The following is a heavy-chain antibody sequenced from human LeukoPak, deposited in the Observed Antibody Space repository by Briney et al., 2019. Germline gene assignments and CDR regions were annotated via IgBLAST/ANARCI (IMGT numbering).Heavy chain of an antibody. V-gene: IGHV4-59*08. J-gene: IGHJ1*01. CDR2: VFYRGDT. CDR3: ARSYSSGGNVALFLH. Sequence: SETLSLTCTVSGDSLSGYFWNWIRLTPGKGLEWIAYVFYRGDTKTNPSLQSRVTISLDTSKNQFSLKLRSVTAADTAVYYCARSYSSGGNVALFLHWGQGILVTVSS. CDR1: GDSLSGYF. D-gene: IGHD6-19*01.